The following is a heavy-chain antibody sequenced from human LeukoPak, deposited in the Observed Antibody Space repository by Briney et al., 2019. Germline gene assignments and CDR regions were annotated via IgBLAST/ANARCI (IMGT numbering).Heavy chain of an antibody. J-gene: IGHJ3*02. Sequence: NPSETLSLTCTVSGGSISSYYWSWIRQPPGKGLEWIGYIYYSGSTNYNPSPKSRVTISVDTSKNQFSLKLSSVTAADTAVYYCARDRDRYCSGGSCYHDAFDIWGQGTMVTVSS. CDR2: IYYSGST. CDR3: ARDRDRYCSGGSCYHDAFDI. D-gene: IGHD2-15*01. CDR1: GGSISSYY. V-gene: IGHV4-59*01.